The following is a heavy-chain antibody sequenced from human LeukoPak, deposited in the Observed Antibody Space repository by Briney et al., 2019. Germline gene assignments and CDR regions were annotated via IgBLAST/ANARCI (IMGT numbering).Heavy chain of an antibody. D-gene: IGHD3-9*01. J-gene: IGHJ4*02. Sequence: GGSLRLSCAASGFTFSSYWMHWVRQAPGKGLVWVSRINTDGSSTSYADSVKGRFTISRDNAKNTLYLQRNSLRAEDTAVYYCARAPYYDILTGYILWGQGTLVTVSS. CDR3: ARAPYYDILTGYIL. CDR2: INTDGSST. V-gene: IGHV3-74*01. CDR1: GFTFSSYW.